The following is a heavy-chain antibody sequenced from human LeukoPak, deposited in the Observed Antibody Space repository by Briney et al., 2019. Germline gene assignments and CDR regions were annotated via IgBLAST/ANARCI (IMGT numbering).Heavy chain of an antibody. J-gene: IGHJ4*02. CDR3: ARPSGSYHYPYYFDY. D-gene: IGHD1-26*01. V-gene: IGHV4-39*01. CDR1: GDSVSSSNYY. CDR2: LYYDGRT. Sequence: SETLSLTCTVFGDSVSSSNYYWAWFRQPPGKGLDWIGSLYYDGRTYYSPSLESRVTISVDTSKNQFSLKLSSVTAADTAVYYCARPSGSYHYPYYFDYWGQGTLVTVSS.